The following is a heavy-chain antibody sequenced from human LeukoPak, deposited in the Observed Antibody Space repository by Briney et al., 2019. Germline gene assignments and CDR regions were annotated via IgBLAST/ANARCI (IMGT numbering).Heavy chain of an antibody. D-gene: IGHD3-22*01. CDR1: GGSISSYY. V-gene: IGHV4-59*12. CDR3: ARGGFYHRGGYPFDY. Sequence: PSETLSLTCTVSGGSISSYYWSWIRQPPGKGLEWIGYIYYSGSTNYNPSLKSRVTISVDTSKNQFSLKLSSVTAADAAVYYCARGGFYHRGGYPFDYWGQGSLVAVSS. CDR2: IYYSGST. J-gene: IGHJ4*02.